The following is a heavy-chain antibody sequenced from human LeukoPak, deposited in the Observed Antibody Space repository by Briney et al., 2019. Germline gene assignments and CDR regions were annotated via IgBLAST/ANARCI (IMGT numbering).Heavy chain of an antibody. Sequence: GGSLRLSCAASGFTFSNYWMHWVRQAPGKGLEWVANIKEDGSEKYYVNSVKGRFSISRDNAKNSLYLQMNSLRAEDTAVYYCARVVSSVGYWGQGTLVTVSS. D-gene: IGHD6-6*01. V-gene: IGHV3-7*03. CDR2: IKEDGSEK. CDR3: ARVVSSVGY. CDR1: GFTFSNYW. J-gene: IGHJ4*02.